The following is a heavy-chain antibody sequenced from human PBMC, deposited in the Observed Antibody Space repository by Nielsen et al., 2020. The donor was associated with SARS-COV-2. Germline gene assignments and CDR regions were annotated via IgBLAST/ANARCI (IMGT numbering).Heavy chain of an antibody. CDR1: GYTFTSYA. CDR3: ARVPASIAVAGRGWFDP. CDR2: INTNTGNP. D-gene: IGHD6-19*01. Sequence: ASVKVSCKASGYTFTSYAMNWVRQAPGQGLEWMGWINTNTGNPTYAQGFTGRFVFSLDTSVSTAYLQISSLKAEDTAVYYCARVPASIAVAGRGWFDPWGQGTLVTVSS. J-gene: IGHJ5*02. V-gene: IGHV7-4-1*02.